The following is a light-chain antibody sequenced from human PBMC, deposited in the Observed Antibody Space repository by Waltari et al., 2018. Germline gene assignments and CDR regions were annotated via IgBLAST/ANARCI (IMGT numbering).Light chain of an antibody. CDR2: YAS. CDR3: QQYYSDPYS. CDR1: RIFSSS. Sequence: DIQMTQSPSSLSASVGDSVTITCRASRIFSSSLAWYQQKPGKAPKLLIYYASSLQSGVPSRFSGSKSGTDFTLTISSLQPEDIATYYCQQYYSDPYSFGQGTKVEIK. V-gene: IGKV1-27*01. J-gene: IGKJ2*03.